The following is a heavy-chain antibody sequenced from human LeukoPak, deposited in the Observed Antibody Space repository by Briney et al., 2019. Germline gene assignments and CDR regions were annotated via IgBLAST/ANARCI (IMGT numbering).Heavy chain of an antibody. V-gene: IGHV4-59*01. CDR2: IYYSGST. CDR1: GGSISSYY. CDR3: ARGEVAEYYYYGMDV. Sequence: SETLSLTWTVSGGSISSYYWSWIRQPPGKGLEWIGYIYYSGSTNYNPSLKSRVTISVDTSKNQFSLKLSSVTAADTAVYYCARGEVAEYYYYGMDVWGQATTVTVSS. J-gene: IGHJ6*02.